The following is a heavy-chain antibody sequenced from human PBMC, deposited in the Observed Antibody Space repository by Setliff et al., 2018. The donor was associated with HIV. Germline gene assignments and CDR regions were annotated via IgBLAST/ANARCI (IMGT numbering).Heavy chain of an antibody. J-gene: IGHJ6*02. Sequence: GGSLRLSCAASGFTFSDYYMSWIRQAPGKGLEWISSISSSGRTIKYADSVKGRFTISRDNAKNSLYLQMNSLRAEDTAVYYCARGPETYYYYGMDVWGQGTTVTVSS. V-gene: IGHV3-11*04. CDR1: GFTFSDYY. CDR3: ARGPETYYYYGMDV. CDR2: ISSSGRTI.